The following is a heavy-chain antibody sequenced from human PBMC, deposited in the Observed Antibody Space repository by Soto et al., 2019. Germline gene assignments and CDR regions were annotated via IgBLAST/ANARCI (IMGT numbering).Heavy chain of an antibody. D-gene: IGHD3-22*01. Sequence: SETLSLTCTVSGGSISSYYWSWIRQPPGKGLEWIGYIYYSGSTNYNPSLKSRVTISVDTSKNQFSMKLSSVTAADTAVYYCARAYALYSYDSSGYFYFDYWGQGTLVTVSS. CDR2: IYYSGST. CDR3: ARAYALYSYDSSGYFYFDY. CDR1: GGSISSYY. J-gene: IGHJ4*02. V-gene: IGHV4-59*01.